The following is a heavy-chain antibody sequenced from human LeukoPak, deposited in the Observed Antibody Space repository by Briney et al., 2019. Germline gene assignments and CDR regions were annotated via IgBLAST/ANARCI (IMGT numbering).Heavy chain of an antibody. V-gene: IGHV3-7*01. CDR1: GFGFSNSW. CDR3: ARAPGDWFDP. Sequence: GGSLRLSCAASGFGFSNSWMSWVRQAPGRGLEWVASMKQDGSEIFYVDSVRGRFTISRDNAQNSLYLQMNSLRAEDTAVYYCARAPGDWFDPWGQGTLVTVSS. J-gene: IGHJ5*02. CDR2: MKQDGSEI.